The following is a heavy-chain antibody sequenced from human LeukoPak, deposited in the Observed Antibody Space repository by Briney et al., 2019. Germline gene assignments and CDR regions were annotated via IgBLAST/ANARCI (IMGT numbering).Heavy chain of an antibody. D-gene: IGHD3-10*01. CDR2: IYYSGST. Sequence: SETLSLTCTVSGGSISGSNYYWGWIRQPPGKGLEWIGSIYYSGSTYYNPSLKSRVTIFVDTSKDQFSLKLSSVTAADTAVYYCARRYYYGSGSYSQFDYWGQGTLVTVSS. V-gene: IGHV4-39*01. J-gene: IGHJ4*02. CDR3: ARRYYYGSGSYSQFDY. CDR1: GGSISGSNYY.